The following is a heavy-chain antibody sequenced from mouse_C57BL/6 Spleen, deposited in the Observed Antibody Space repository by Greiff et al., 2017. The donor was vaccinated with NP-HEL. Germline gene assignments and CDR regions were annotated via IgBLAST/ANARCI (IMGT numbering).Heavy chain of an antibody. V-gene: IGHV1-80*01. CDR2: IYPGDGDT. D-gene: IGHD2-2*01. J-gene: IGHJ1*03. CDR3: ARSAGYDGYWYFDV. Sequence: QVQLQQSGAELVKPGASVKISCKASGYAFSSYWMNWVKQRPGKGLEWIGQIYPGDGDTNYNGKFKGKATLTADKSSSTAYMQLSSLTSEDSAVYFCARSAGYDGYWYFDVWGTGTTVTVSS. CDR1: GYAFSSYW.